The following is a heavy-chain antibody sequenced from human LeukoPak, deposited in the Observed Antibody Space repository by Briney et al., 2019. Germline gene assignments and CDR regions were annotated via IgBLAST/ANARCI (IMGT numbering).Heavy chain of an antibody. CDR3: ARGAKWAYYFDY. CDR1: GFTFNHYW. J-gene: IGHJ4*02. V-gene: IGHV3-7*01. D-gene: IGHD1-26*01. CDR2: IHPDGTET. Sequence: GGSLRLSCAASGFTFNHYWMSWVRQIPGTGLQWVAKIHPDGTETHYADSVKGRFTFSRDNAKDTLYLHMNSLTAEDTAVYYCARGAKWAYYFDYWGQGTLVTVSS.